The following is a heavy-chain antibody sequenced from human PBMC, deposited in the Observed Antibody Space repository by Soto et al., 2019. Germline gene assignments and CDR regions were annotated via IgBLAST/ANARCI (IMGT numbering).Heavy chain of an antibody. CDR2: IYSAVIT. J-gene: IGHJ3*02. Sequence: QLQLQESGPGLVKPSATLSLICTDSGGSISGYFWSWVRQPAGKGLEWIGRIYSAVITKYNPSLKSRVTMSVATTQNPFTLKLTSVTAAATAMYYCVRGDVFDIWGRGTMVTVSS. D-gene: IGHD3-16*01. CDR1: GGSISGYF. CDR3: VRGDVFDI. V-gene: IGHV4-4*07.